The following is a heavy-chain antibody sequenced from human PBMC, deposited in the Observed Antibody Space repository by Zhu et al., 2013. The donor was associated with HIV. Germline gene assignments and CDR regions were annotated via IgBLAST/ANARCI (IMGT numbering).Heavy chain of an antibody. CDR1: GYTFTSYD. Sequence: QLVQSGPEVKKPGTSVKVSCKASGYTFTSYDINWVRQATGQGLEWMGWMNPNSGNTGYAQKFQGRVTMTRNTSISTAYMELSSLRSEDTAVYYCARFPHKTTRAGGRHFDYWGQGTLVTVSS. CDR2: MNPNSGNT. CDR3: ARFPHKTTRAGGRHFDY. V-gene: IGHV1-8*01. J-gene: IGHJ4*02. D-gene: IGHD1-1*01.